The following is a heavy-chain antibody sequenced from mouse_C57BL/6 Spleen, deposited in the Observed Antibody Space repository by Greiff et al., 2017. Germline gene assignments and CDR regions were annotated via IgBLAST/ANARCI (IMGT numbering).Heavy chain of an antibody. CDR1: GYAFSSYW. V-gene: IGHV1-80*01. CDR2: IYPGEGDT. Sequence: LKESGASVKISCKASGYAFSSYWMNWVKQRPGKGLEWHGQIYPGEGDTNYNGKFKGKATLTADKSSSTAYMQLRSLTSEDSAVYFCAREITTVVATTPPFDDGGQGTTLTVSS. D-gene: IGHD1-1*01. J-gene: IGHJ2*01. CDR3: AREITTVVATTPPFDD.